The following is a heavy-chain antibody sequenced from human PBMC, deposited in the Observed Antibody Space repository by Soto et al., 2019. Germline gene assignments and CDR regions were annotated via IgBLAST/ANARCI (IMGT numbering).Heavy chain of an antibody. Sequence: GGSLRLSCAASGFTFSSYGMNWVRQAPGKGLEWVAVIWYDGSNKYYADSVKGRFTISRDNSRNTLYLQMNSLRVEDTAVYYCARDNVYCSGGSCSGYYFDYWGKGTLVTVSS. J-gene: IGHJ4*02. D-gene: IGHD2-15*01. CDR1: GFTFSSYG. CDR2: IWYDGSNK. CDR3: ARDNVYCSGGSCSGYYFDY. V-gene: IGHV3-33*01.